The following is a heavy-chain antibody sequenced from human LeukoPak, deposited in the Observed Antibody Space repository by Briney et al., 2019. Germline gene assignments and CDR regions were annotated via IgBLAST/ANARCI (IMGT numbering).Heavy chain of an antibody. CDR2: INQDGSGK. V-gene: IGHV3-7*01. Sequence: GGSLRLSCAASGFTLSSYWMSWVRQAPGKGLEWVADINQDGSGKYYVDSVKGRFTISRDNAKNSLYLQMNSLRVEDTAVYYCAKDGHIGYYYYYMDVWGKGTTVTVSS. CDR1: GFTLSSYW. J-gene: IGHJ6*03. D-gene: IGHD2-21*01. CDR3: AKDGHIGYYYYYMDV.